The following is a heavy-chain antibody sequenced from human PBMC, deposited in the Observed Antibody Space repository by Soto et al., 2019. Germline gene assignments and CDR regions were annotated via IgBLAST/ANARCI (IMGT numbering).Heavy chain of an antibody. CDR2: INHSGST. J-gene: IGHJ6*03. V-gene: IGHV4-34*01. CDR1: GGSFSGYY. D-gene: IGHD2-2*01. Sequence: SETLSLTCAVYGGSFSGYYWSWIRQPPGKGLEWIGEINHSGSTNYNPSLKSRVTISVDTSKNQFSLKLSSVTAADTAVYYCARGGIVVVPAAQPYYYYMDVWGKGTTVTVSS. CDR3: ARGGIVVVPAAQPYYYYMDV.